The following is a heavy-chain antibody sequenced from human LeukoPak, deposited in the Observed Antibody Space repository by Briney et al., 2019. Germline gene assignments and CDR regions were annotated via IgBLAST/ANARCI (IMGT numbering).Heavy chain of an antibody. CDR3: ARPLQGIVGATGFDY. CDR1: EYSFATYW. CDR2: IYPSDSDT. J-gene: IGHJ4*02. D-gene: IGHD1-26*01. Sequence: GESLKISCQGSEYSFATYWIAWLRQMPGKGLEWMGIIYPSDSDTRYSPSFQGQVTISADKSIKTAYLQWNSLKASDTAMYYCARPLQGIVGATGFDYWGQGTLVTVSS. V-gene: IGHV5-51*01.